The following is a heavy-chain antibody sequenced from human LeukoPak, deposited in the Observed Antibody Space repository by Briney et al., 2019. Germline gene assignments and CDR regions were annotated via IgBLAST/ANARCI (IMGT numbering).Heavy chain of an antibody. J-gene: IGHJ3*02. V-gene: IGHV4-38-2*02. CDR2: IYHSGST. Sequence: PSETPSLTCTVSGYSISSGYYWGWIRQPPGKGLEWIGSIYHSGSTYYNPSLKSRVTISVDTSKNQFSLKLSSVTAADTAVYYCAGCSSTSCYVSSAFDIWGQGTMVTVSS. CDR1: GYSISSGYY. CDR3: AGCSSTSCYVSSAFDI. D-gene: IGHD2-2*01.